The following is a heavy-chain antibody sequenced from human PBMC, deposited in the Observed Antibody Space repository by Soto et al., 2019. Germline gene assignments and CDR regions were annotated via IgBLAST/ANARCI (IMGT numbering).Heavy chain of an antibody. CDR3: VRNHIWGFDN. CDR2: ISPAGNSV. CDR1: GFTFSSYS. D-gene: IGHD7-27*01. V-gene: IGHV3-48*02. J-gene: IGHJ4*02. Sequence: PGGSLRLSCVASGFTFSSYSMNWIRQAPGKGPEWVSWISPAGNSVDYTDSVKGRFTISRDNAENSLYLEMNSLGDEDTAVYYCVRNHIWGFDNWGQGILVTVSS.